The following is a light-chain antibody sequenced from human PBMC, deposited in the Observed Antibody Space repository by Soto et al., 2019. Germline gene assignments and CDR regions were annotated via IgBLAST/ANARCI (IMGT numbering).Light chain of an antibody. CDR2: GAS. V-gene: IGKV3-20*01. CDR1: QSVSSSS. CDR3: QQYGSSPWT. Sequence: EIVMTQSPGTLSLSPGERATLSCRASQSVSSSSLAWYQQKPGQAPRLLIYGASSRANGIPDRFSGSGSGTDFTLTISRLEPEDFAVYYCQQYGSSPWTFGQGTKVEIK. J-gene: IGKJ1*01.